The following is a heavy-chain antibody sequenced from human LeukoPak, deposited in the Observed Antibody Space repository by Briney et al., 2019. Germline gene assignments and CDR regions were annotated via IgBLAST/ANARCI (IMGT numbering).Heavy chain of an antibody. Sequence: PGGSLRLSCAASGFTFSNAWMSWVRQAPGKGLEWVGRIKSKTDGGTTDYAAPVKGRFTISRDDSKNTLYLQMNSLKTEDTAVYYCAKLLAGTGYFDNWGQGTLVTVSS. J-gene: IGHJ4*02. CDR1: GFTFSNAW. CDR2: IKSKTDGGTT. D-gene: IGHD6-19*01. CDR3: AKLLAGTGYFDN. V-gene: IGHV3-15*01.